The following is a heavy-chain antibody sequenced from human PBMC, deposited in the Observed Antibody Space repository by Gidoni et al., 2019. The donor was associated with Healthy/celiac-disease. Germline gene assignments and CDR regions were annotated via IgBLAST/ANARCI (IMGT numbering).Heavy chain of an antibody. CDR2: IYSGGRT. D-gene: IGHD5-18*01. J-gene: IGHJ4*02. CDR3: AVDTAMDSEERYFDY. V-gene: IGHV3-53*01. CDR1: GFTVSSNY. Sequence: EVQLVESGGGLIQPGGSMRLSCAASGFTVSSNYMSWVRQAPGKGLEWVACIYSGGRTYYADSVNGLFTISRDNSKNTLYLQMNSLRAEDTAVYYCAVDTAMDSEERYFDYLGQGTLVTVSS.